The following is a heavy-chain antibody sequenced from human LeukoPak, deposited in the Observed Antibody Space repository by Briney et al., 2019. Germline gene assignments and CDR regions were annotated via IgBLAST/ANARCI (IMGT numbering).Heavy chain of an antibody. CDR1: GFTFSSYA. CDR2: ITGSGGST. J-gene: IGHJ4*02. V-gene: IGHV3-23*01. Sequence: VGSLRLSCAASGFTFSSYAMGWVRQGPGKGLECVSLITGSGGSTFYADSVKGRFTISRDNSKSTLYLRMNSLRAEDTAVYYCARDSRDIAWYFDFWGQGTLVTVSS. D-gene: IGHD2-15*01. CDR3: ARDSRDIAWYFDF.